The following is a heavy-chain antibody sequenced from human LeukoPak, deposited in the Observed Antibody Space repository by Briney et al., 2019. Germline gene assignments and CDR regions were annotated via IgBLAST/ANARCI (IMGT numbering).Heavy chain of an antibody. CDR3: AKDASTLSLHADY. V-gene: IGHV3-30*18. J-gene: IGHJ4*02. CDR1: GFTFSSFG. Sequence: GRSLRLSCAASGFTFSSFGMHWVRQAPGKGLEWVAVLSYDGSNNYYADSVKGRFTISRDNSKNTLYLLLNSLRAEDTAVYYCAKDASTLSLHADYWGQGTLVTVSS. D-gene: IGHD3-16*01. CDR2: LSYDGSNN.